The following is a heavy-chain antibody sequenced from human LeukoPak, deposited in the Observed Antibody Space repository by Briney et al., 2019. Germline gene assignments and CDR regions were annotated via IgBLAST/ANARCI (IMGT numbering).Heavy chain of an antibody. CDR3: ARRAGYSSGWNGDAFDI. J-gene: IGHJ3*02. Sequence: SETLSLTCTVSGGSISSSSYCWGWIRQPPGKGLEWIGSIYYSGSTYYNPSLKSRVTISVDTSKNQFSLKLSSVTAADTAVYYCARRAGYSSGWNGDAFDIWGQGTMVTVSS. V-gene: IGHV4-39*01. D-gene: IGHD6-19*01. CDR1: GGSISSSSYC. CDR2: IYYSGST.